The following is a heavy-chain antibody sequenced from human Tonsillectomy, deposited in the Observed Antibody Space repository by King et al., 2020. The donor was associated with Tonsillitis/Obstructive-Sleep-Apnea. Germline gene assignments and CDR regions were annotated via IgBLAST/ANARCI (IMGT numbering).Heavy chain of an antibody. D-gene: IGHD3-3*01. V-gene: IGHV3-30*01. J-gene: IGHJ5*02. CDR3: AGEKVRTIFGVVIAWFDP. CDR2: ISYDGSNK. CDR1: GFTFSSYA. Sequence: VQLVESGGGVVQPGRSLRLSCAASGFTFSSYAMHWVRQAPGKGLEWVAVISYDGSNKYYADSVKGRFTISRDNSKNTLYLQMNSLRAEDTAVYYCAGEKVRTIFGVVIAWFDPWGQGTLVTVSS.